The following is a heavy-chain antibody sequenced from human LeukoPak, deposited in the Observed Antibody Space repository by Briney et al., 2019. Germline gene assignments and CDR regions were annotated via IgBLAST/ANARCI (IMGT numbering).Heavy chain of an antibody. D-gene: IGHD6-13*01. CDR3: VRSLATSGMY. J-gene: IGHJ4*02. CDR1: GDSISSSNYY. V-gene: IGHV4-39*01. CDR2: TPYSGDT. Sequence: SETLSLTCTVSGDSISSSNYYWGWIRQPPGKGLEWIGSTPYSGDTVYNPSLKSRIIISVDTSKNQFSLKLTSVTAADTAVYYSVRSLATSGMYWGQGTLVTVSS.